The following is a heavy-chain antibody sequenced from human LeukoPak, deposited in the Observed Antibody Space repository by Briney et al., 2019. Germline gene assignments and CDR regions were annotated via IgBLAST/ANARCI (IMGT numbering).Heavy chain of an antibody. Sequence: PGGSLRLSCAASGFTFSSYTMNWVRQAPGKGLDWVSSISTSSSYIYYADSVKGRFTISRDNAKNSLYLQMNSLKAEDTAVYYCAKWGCSGSSCYPFAYWGQGTRVTVSS. J-gene: IGHJ4*02. V-gene: IGHV3-21*04. CDR2: ISTSSSYI. CDR3: AKWGCSGSSCYPFAY. D-gene: IGHD2-15*01. CDR1: GFTFSSYT.